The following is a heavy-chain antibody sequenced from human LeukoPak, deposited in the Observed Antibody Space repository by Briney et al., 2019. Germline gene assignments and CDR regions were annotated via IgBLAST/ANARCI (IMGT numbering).Heavy chain of an antibody. Sequence: SQTLSLTCVISGDSVSSNSAAWNWIRQSPSRGLEWLGRTFYRSNWYYEYATSVRGRIAINPDTSKNQFSLQLNSVTPGDTAVYYCVRGGRAFDSWGQGTLVTVSS. CDR1: GDSVSSNSAA. J-gene: IGHJ4*02. V-gene: IGHV6-1*01. CDR3: VRGGRAFDS. CDR2: TFYRSNWYY. D-gene: IGHD3-16*01.